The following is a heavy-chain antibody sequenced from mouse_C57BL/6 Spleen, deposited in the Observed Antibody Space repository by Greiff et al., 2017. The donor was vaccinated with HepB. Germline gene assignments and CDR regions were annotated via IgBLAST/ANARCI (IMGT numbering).Heavy chain of an antibody. D-gene: IGHD1-1*01. CDR2: INPGSGGT. Sequence: VQLQQSGAELVRPGTSVKVSCKASGYAFTNYLIEWVKQRPGQGLEWIGVINPGSGGTNYNEKFKGKATLTADKSSSTAYMQLSSLTSEDSAVYFCARSNGGYYFDYWGQGTSVTVSS. V-gene: IGHV1-54*01. CDR3: ARSNGGYYFDY. CDR1: GYAFTNYL. J-gene: IGHJ4*01.